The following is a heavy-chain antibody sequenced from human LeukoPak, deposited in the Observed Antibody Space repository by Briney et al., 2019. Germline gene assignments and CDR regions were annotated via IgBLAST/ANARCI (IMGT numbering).Heavy chain of an antibody. CDR1: GYTFTDYF. V-gene: IGHV1-46*01. J-gene: IGHJ4*02. CDR3: ARDQEGFDY. Sequence: ASVRVSCKTSGYTFTDYFVHWVRQAPGQGLEWMGMIYPRDGSTSYAQKFQGRVTVTRDTSTSTVHMELSGLRSEDTAVYYCARDQEGFDYWGQGTLVTVSS. CDR2: IYPRDGST.